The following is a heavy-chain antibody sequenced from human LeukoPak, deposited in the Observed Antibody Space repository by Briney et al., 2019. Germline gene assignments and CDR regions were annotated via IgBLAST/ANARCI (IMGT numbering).Heavy chain of an antibody. J-gene: IGHJ2*01. D-gene: IGHD5-12*01. V-gene: IGHV1-46*01. CDR3: ARDGGSGYANWYFDL. CDR1: GYTFTSYY. Sequence: ASVKVSCKASGYTFTSYYMHWVRQAPGQGLEWKGIINPSGGSTSYAQKFQGRVTMTRDTSTSTVYMELSSLRSEDTAVYYCARDGGSGYANWYFDLWGRGTLVTVSS. CDR2: INPSGGST.